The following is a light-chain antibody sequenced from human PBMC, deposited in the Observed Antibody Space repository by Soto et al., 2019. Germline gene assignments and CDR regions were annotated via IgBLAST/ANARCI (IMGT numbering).Light chain of an antibody. CDR3: QQADSFPHT. V-gene: IGKV3-20*01. J-gene: IGKJ2*01. CDR2: SAS. Sequence: EIVLTQFPATLSLSPGERATLSCRASQSLHSNFLVWYQQKPGQAPRLLISSASRRATGIPDRFSGSGSGTEFTLTISSLQPEDFATYFCQQADSFPHTFGQGTKLEIK. CDR1: QSLHSNF.